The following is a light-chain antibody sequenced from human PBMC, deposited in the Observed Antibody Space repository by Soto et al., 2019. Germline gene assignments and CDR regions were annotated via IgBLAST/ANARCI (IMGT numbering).Light chain of an antibody. CDR3: SSYAGSTPYV. CDR1: SSDVGGYNY. J-gene: IGLJ1*01. CDR2: EVS. Sequence: QLVLTQPPSASGSPGQSVTISCTGTSSDVGGYNYVSWYQQHPGKAPELMIYEVSKRPSGVPDRFSGSKSGNTASLTVSWLQAEDEADYYCSSYAGSTPYVFGTGTKVTVL. V-gene: IGLV2-8*01.